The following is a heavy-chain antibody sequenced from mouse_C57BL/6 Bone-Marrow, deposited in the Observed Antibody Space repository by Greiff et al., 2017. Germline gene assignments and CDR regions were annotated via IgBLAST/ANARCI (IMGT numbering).Heavy chain of an antibody. Sequence: QVQLQQSGAELVRPGPSVKVSCKASGYAFTNYLIEWVKQRPGQGLEWIGVINPGSGGTNYNEKFKGKATLTADKSSSTAYMQLSSLTSEDSAVYFCASHSNGFAYWGQGTLVTVSA. CDR3: ASHSNGFAY. D-gene: IGHD2-5*01. CDR1: GYAFTNYL. V-gene: IGHV1-54*01. CDR2: INPGSGGT. J-gene: IGHJ3*01.